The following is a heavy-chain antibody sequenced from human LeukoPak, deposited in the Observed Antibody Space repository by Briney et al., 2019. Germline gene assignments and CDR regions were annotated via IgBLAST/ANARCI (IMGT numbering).Heavy chain of an antibody. J-gene: IGHJ4*02. Sequence: PGGSLRLSCAASGFTFSSYAMSWVRQAPGKGLEWVSAISGSGGSTYYADSVKGRFTISRDNSKNTLYLQMSSLRAEDTAVYYCAKVRYGDLGADYWGQGTLVTVSS. CDR2: ISGSGGST. CDR3: AKVRYGDLGADY. CDR1: GFTFSSYA. V-gene: IGHV3-23*01. D-gene: IGHD4-17*01.